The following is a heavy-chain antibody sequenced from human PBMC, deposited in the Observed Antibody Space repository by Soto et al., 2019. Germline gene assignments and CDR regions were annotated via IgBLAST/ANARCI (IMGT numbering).Heavy chain of an antibody. CDR2: IKQDGSEK. Sequence: LRLSCAASGFTFSSYWMSWVRQAPGKGLEWVANIKQDGSEKYYVDSVKGRFTISRDNAKNSLYLQMNSLRAEDTAVYYCAREGDDFWRPSSYYYMDVWGKGTTVTVSS. CDR1: GFTFSSYW. V-gene: IGHV3-7*01. J-gene: IGHJ6*03. CDR3: AREGDDFWRPSSYYYMDV. D-gene: IGHD3-3*01.